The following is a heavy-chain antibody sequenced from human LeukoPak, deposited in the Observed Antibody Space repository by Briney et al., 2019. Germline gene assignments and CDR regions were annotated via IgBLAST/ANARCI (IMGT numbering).Heavy chain of an antibody. CDR3: ARQSASDYYDSSDSFDY. J-gene: IGHJ4*02. CDR1: GGSISSSNYY. Sequence: SQTLSLTCTVSGGSISSSNYYWGWIRQPPGKGLEWIGSIYYSGSTYYNPSLKSRVTISVDTSKNQFSLKLSSVTAADTAVYYCARQSASDYYDSSDSFDYWGQGTLVTVSS. V-gene: IGHV4-39*01. CDR2: IYYSGST. D-gene: IGHD3-22*01.